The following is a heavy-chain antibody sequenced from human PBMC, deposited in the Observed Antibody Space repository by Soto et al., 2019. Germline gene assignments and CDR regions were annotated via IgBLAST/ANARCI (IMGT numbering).Heavy chain of an antibody. CDR2: INHSGST. Sequence: SETLSLTCAVYGGSFSCYYWSWIRQPPGKGLEWIGEINHSGSTNYNPSLKSRVTISVDTSKNQFSLKLSSVTAADTAVYYCARGKDYCSSTSCKIRRYYYYGMDVWGQGTTVTVSS. D-gene: IGHD2-2*01. J-gene: IGHJ6*02. CDR3: ARGKDYCSSTSCKIRRYYYYGMDV. CDR1: GGSFSCYY. V-gene: IGHV4-34*01.